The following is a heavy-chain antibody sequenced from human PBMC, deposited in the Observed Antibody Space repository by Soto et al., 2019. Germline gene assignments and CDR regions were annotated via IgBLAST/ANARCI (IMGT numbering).Heavy chain of an antibody. CDR2: IYYSGST. D-gene: IGHD3-10*01. CDR3: ARGSGSYHMVFDP. CDR1: GGSISSSSYY. V-gene: IGHV4-39*01. J-gene: IGHJ5*02. Sequence: PSETLSLTCTVSGGSISSSSYYWGWIRQPPGKGLEWIGSIYYSGSTYYNPSLKSRVTISVDTSKNQFSLKLSSVTAADTAVYYCARGSGSYHMVFDPWGQGTLVIVSS.